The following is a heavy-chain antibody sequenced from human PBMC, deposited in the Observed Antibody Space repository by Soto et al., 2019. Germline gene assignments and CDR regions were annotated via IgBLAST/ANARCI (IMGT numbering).Heavy chain of an antibody. V-gene: IGHV3-23*01. J-gene: IGHJ5*02. CDR1: GLTFVSSA. Sequence: PGGSLRLSCTASGLTFVSSAMSWVRQAPGKGLEWVSAITISGVSTFYADSVKGRFTISRDNSRNSLYLQMNTLRAEDTALYFCAKGGVFWGGSTSSPPCFDLWGQGTQVTVSS. CDR2: ITISGVST. D-gene: IGHD3-3*01. CDR3: AKGGVFWGGSTSSPPCFDL.